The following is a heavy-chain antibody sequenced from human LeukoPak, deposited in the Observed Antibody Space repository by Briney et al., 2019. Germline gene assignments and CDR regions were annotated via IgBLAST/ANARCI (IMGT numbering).Heavy chain of an antibody. V-gene: IGHV3-23*01. J-gene: IGHJ4*02. D-gene: IGHD4-17*01. CDR1: GFTFSSYA. Sequence: GGSLRLSCAASGFTFSSYAMSWVRQAPGKGLEWVSAISGSGASTYYADSVRGRFTISRDTSKNTLYLQMNSLRSEGTAVYYCANDSSSVTNIDYWGQGTLVTVSS. CDR2: ISGSGAST. CDR3: ANDSSSVTNIDY.